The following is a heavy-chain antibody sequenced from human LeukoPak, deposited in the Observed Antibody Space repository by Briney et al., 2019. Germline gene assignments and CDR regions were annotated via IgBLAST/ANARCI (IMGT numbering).Heavy chain of an antibody. Sequence: LGGSLRLSCAASGFTVSSNYMSWVRQAPGKGLEWVSVIYSGGSTYYADSVKGRFTISRDNSKNTLYLQMNSLRAEDTAVYYCARVGYGDYLYFDYWGQGTLVTVSS. J-gene: IGHJ4*02. CDR1: GFTVSSNY. V-gene: IGHV3-66*01. CDR2: IYSGGST. CDR3: ARVGYGDYLYFDY. D-gene: IGHD4-17*01.